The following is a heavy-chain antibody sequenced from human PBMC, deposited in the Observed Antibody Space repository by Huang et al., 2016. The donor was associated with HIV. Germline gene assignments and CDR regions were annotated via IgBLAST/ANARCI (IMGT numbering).Heavy chain of an antibody. CDR3: ARPLTGTTALGY. CDR2: IYYSGNI. J-gene: IGHJ4*02. V-gene: IGHV4-39*01. D-gene: IGHD1-20*01. Sequence: QLQLQESGPGLVKPSETLSLTCTVSGSSISSSYYWCWSRQPPGKGLEWIGNIYYSGNISSNPSLKSRVTVSVDTSKNHISLKVDSVTAADTAVYYCARPLTGTTALGYWGQGTLVTVSS. CDR1: GSSISSSYY.